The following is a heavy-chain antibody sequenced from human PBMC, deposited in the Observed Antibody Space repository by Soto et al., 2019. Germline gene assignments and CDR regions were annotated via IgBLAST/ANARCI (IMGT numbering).Heavy chain of an antibody. CDR3: ARDVDADFRTDFDY. V-gene: IGHV3-11*01. CDR2: ISGNGEII. Sequence: GGSLRLSCAASGFTFSDYYIHWIRRAPGKGLEWISYISGNGEIIQYAASARGRFTISRDNAENSVYLEMDSLRAEDTALYYCARDVDADFRTDFDYWGRGTLVTVSS. CDR1: GFTFSDYY. J-gene: IGHJ4*02. D-gene: IGHD4-17*01.